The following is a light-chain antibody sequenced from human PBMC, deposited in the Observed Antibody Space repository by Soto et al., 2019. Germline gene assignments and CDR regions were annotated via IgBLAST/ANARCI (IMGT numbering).Light chain of an antibody. CDR1: SSNIGANYD. Sequence: QSVLTQPPSVSGAPGQRVTISCTGSSSNIGANYDVHWYQHRPGTAPKLLIFGNNNRPSGVPDRFSGSKSGTSASLAITGLQAEDEADYYCCSYAGSNNDVFGTGTKVTVL. V-gene: IGLV1-40*01. CDR2: GNN. J-gene: IGLJ1*01. CDR3: CSYAGSNNDV.